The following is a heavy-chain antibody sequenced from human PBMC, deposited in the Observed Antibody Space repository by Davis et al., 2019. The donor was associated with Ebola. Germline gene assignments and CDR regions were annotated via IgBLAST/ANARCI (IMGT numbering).Heavy chain of an antibody. CDR1: SYTFTSYG. D-gene: IGHD2-2*02. CDR3: ARDRPAAIRSVNWFDP. V-gene: IGHV1-18*01. Sequence: ASVKVFCKASSYTFTSYGISWVRQAPGQGLEWMGWISAYNGNTNYAQKLQGRVTMTRDTSISTAYMELSRLRSDDTAVYYCARDRPAAIRSVNWFDPWGQGTLVTVSS. J-gene: IGHJ5*02. CDR2: ISAYNGNT.